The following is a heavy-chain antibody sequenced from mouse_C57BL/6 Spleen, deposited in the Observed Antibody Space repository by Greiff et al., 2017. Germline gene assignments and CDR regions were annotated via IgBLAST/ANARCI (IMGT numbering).Heavy chain of an antibody. CDR3: TTDYGSSYAMDY. J-gene: IGHJ4*01. V-gene: IGHV14-1*01. Sequence: EVQLQESGAELVRPGASVKLSCTASGFNIKDYYMHWVKPRPEQGLEWIGRIDPEDGDTEYAPKFQGKATMTADTSSNTAYLQLSSLTSEDTAVYYCTTDYGSSYAMDYWGQGTSVTVSS. CDR1: GFNIKDYY. D-gene: IGHD1-1*01. CDR2: IDPEDGDT.